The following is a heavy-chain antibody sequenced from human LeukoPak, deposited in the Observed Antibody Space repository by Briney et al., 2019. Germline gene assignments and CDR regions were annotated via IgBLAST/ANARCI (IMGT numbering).Heavy chain of an antibody. Sequence: PGRSLRLSCAASGFTFSSYAMHWVRQAPGKGLGWVAVISYDGSSKYYADSVKGRFTISRDNSKNTLYLQMNSLRAEDTAVYYCARDALGYCSGGSCQTYGMDVWGQGTTVTVSS. CDR1: GFTFSSYA. CDR2: ISYDGSSK. CDR3: ARDALGYCSGGSCQTYGMDV. V-gene: IGHV3-30-3*01. J-gene: IGHJ6*02. D-gene: IGHD2-15*01.